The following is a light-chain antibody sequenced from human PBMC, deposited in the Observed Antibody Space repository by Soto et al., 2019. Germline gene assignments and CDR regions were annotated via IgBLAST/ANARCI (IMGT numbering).Light chain of an antibody. Sequence: SYELTQPPSVSVSPGQTASITCSGDKLGDKYACWYQQKPGQSPVLVIYQDSKRPSGIPERFSGSNSGNTATLTISGTQAMDEADYYCQAWDSSPRVVFGGGTKLTVL. CDR3: QAWDSSPRVV. J-gene: IGLJ2*01. CDR2: QDS. V-gene: IGLV3-1*01. CDR1: KLGDKY.